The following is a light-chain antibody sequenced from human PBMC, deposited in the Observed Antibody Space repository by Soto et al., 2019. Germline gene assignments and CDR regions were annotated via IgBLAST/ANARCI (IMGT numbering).Light chain of an antibody. J-gene: IGKJ2*01. CDR3: QQYSRGYT. CDR2: DAS. V-gene: IGKV1-5*01. CDR1: RTISKW. Sequence: DMPMTQSPSILSASVGDRVTITCRASRTISKWLAWYQQKAGKPPQLLIYDASSLESGVPSRFSGSGSGTEFTLTISSLQPDDFANYYCQQYSRGYTFGPGTKLEIK.